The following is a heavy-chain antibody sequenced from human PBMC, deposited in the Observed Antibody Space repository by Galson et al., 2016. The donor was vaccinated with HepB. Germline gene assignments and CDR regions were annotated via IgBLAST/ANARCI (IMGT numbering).Heavy chain of an antibody. D-gene: IGHD1-26*01. CDR2: ISSSSSTI. CDR3: AKRHGSATGPSFDY. V-gene: IGHV3-48*01. Sequence: SLRLSCAASGFTFSNYNMNWVRQAPGKGLEWVSYISSSSSTIYYADSVKGRFTVSRDNAKNSLYLQMNNLRAEETAVYYCAKRHGSATGPSFDYWGQGTLVTVSS. J-gene: IGHJ4*02. CDR1: GFTFSNYN.